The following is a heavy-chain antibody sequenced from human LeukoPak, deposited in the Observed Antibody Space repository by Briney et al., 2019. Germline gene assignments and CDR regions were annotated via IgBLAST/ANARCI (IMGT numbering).Heavy chain of an antibody. CDR1: GYNFTSYY. J-gene: IGHJ4*02. CDR3: ARAIKQLWSDY. CDR2: INPSGGST. Sequence: ASVKVSCKASGYNFTSYYMHWVRQAPGQGLEWMGIINPSGGSTSYAQKFQGRVTMTRDTSTSTVYMELSSLRSEDTAVYYCARAIKQLWSDYWGQGTLVTVSS. D-gene: IGHD5-18*01. V-gene: IGHV1-46*03.